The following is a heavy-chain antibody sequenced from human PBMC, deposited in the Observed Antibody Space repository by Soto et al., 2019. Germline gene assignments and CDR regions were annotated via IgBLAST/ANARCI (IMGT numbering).Heavy chain of an antibody. V-gene: IGHV1-2*02. CDR1: GYTFIGYY. J-gene: IGHJ4*02. Sequence: ASVKVSCKASGYTFIGYYLHWLRQAPGQGLEWMGWINPNSGATNQAQKFQGRVTMARDRSISTAYLELSRLASDDTAIYFCARDAVSTIGDFDYWGQGTLVTVSS. CDR2: INPNSGAT. D-gene: IGHD5-12*01. CDR3: ARDAVSTIGDFDY.